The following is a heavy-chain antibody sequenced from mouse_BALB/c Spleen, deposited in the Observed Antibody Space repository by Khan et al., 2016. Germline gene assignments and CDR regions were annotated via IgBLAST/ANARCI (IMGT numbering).Heavy chain of an antibody. D-gene: IGHD1-2*01. V-gene: IGHV1-77*01. CDR1: GYTFTDYY. Sequence: QVQLQQSGTELPRPGASVKLSCTASGYTFTDYYLHWVKQRTGQGLEWIGEIFPGSGSTYYNEKFKGKASLTADTSSSTAYMQLSSLTSEDSAVYCCARSYYGYFAMDYWGHGASVTVSS. CDR3: ARSYYGYFAMDY. J-gene: IGHJ4*01. CDR2: IFPGSGST.